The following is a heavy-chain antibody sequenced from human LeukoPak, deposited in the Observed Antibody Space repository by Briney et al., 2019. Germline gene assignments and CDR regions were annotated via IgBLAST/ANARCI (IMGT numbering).Heavy chain of an antibody. J-gene: IGHJ4*02. CDR1: GFSFSRYW. CDR3: TRDASRGFDY. Sequence: GVSLRLSCAASGFSFSRYWMTWVRQAPRKGLEWVANIKDDGRRKYYVDSVKGRFTISRDNAKGSLYLQMDSLRAEDTAVYYCTRDASRGFDYWGQGTLVTVSS. V-gene: IGHV3-7*01. D-gene: IGHD2-2*01. CDR2: IKDDGRRK.